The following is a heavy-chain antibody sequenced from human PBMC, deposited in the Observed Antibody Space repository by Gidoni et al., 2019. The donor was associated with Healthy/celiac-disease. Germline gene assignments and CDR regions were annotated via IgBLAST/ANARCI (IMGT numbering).Heavy chain of an antibody. V-gene: IGHV4-39*01. CDR1: GGSIRSSSYY. D-gene: IGHD3-22*01. J-gene: IGHJ4*02. CDR2: IYYSGST. Sequence: QLQLRESGPGLVKPSETLSLTCTVSGGSIRSSSYYWGWIRQPPGKVLEWIGSIYYSGSTYYTPSLKSRVTISVDTSKNQFSLKLSSVTAADTAVYYCARHFSYYDSGPPDYWGQGTLVTVSS. CDR3: ARHFSYYDSGPPDY.